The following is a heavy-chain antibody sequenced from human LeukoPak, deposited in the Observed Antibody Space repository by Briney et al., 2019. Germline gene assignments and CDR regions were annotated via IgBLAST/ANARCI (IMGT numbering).Heavy chain of an antibody. D-gene: IGHD6-13*01. J-gene: IGHJ2*01. V-gene: IGHV3-21*04. Sequence: GGSLRLSCAASGFTFSSYSMNWVRQAPGKGLEWVSSISSSSSYIYYADSVKGRFTISRDNAKNSLYLQMNSLRADDTAVYYCARAGAAAVPDWYFDLWGRGTLVTVSS. CDR3: ARAGAAAVPDWYFDL. CDR2: ISSSSSYI. CDR1: GFTFSSYS.